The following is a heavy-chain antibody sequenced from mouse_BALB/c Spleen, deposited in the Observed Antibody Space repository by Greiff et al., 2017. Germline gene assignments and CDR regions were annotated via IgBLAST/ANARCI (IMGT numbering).Heavy chain of an antibody. J-gene: IGHJ2*01. Sequence: VQLQQSGPGLVAPSQSLSITCTVSGFSLTSYGVHWVRQPPGKGLEWLGVIWAGGSTNYNSAIMSRLSISKDNSKSQVFLKMNSLQTDDTAMYYCARDPSPYYYGSSLDYWGQGTTLTVSS. V-gene: IGHV2-9*02. D-gene: IGHD1-1*01. CDR3: ARDPSPYYYGSSLDY. CDR1: GFSLTSYG. CDR2: IWAGGST.